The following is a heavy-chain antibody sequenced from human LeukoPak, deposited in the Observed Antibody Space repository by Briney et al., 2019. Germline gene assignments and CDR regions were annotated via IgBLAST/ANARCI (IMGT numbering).Heavy chain of an antibody. V-gene: IGHV3-7*04. CDR1: GFTPSRYW. CDR3: ATDSYNAMDV. Sequence: GGSLRLSCAASGFTPSRYWMTWVRQAPGKGLEWVAKIKQDGGDKYYVDSVRGRFTISRDNAKNSLYLQMNSLRAEDTGVYYCATDSYNAMDVWGQGTTVTVSS. CDR2: IKQDGGDK. D-gene: IGHD2-2*02. J-gene: IGHJ6*02.